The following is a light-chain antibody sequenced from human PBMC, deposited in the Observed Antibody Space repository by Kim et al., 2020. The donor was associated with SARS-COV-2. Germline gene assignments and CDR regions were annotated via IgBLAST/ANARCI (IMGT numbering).Light chain of an antibody. CDR2: GAS. V-gene: IGKV3-15*01. Sequence: ATLSCRASENIGNYLAWYQQRPGQGPRLLIFGASTRASGVSAKFRGSGSGTDFTLNIFGLQSEDSAVYYCQQYNDWPALTFGGGTKVDIK. CDR3: QQYNDWPALT. J-gene: IGKJ4*01. CDR1: ENIGNY.